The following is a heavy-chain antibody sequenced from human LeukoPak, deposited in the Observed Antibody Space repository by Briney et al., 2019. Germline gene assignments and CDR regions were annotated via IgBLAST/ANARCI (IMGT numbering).Heavy chain of an antibody. CDR1: GGSFSGYY. J-gene: IGHJ6*02. Sequence: SETLSLTCAVYGGSFSGYYWSWIRQPPGKGLEWIGEINHSGSTNYNPSLKSRVTISVDTSKNQFSLRLSSVTAADTAVYYCARVGALVGVLYGMDVWGQGTTVTVSS. CDR3: ARVGALVGVLYGMDV. CDR2: INHSGST. V-gene: IGHV4-34*01. D-gene: IGHD1-26*01.